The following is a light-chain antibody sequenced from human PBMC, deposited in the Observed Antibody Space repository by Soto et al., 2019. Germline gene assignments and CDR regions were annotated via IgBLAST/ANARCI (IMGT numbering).Light chain of an antibody. Sequence: SYELNQPPSVSAAPGRTARLTGGGDNIGTKNVHWYQQKPCQAPVLVVFDDNDRASGIPDRLSGLNSGKIATLTISRVEAGHDASYNCQVWDGDSEVVFGGKTKLTVL. J-gene: IGLJ3*02. CDR1: NIGTKN. V-gene: IGLV3-21*02. CDR2: DDN. CDR3: QVWDGDSEVV.